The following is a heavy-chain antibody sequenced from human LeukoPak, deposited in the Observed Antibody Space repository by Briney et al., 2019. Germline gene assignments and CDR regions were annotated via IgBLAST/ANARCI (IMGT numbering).Heavy chain of an antibody. Sequence: GESLKISCKGSGYSFTSYWIGWVRQMPGKGLEWMGIIYPGDSDTRYSPSFQGQVTISADKSISTAYLQWSSLKASDTAMYYCASRRYYGSGSYDAFDIWGQGTMVTVSS. CDR3: ASRRYYGSGSYDAFDI. V-gene: IGHV5-51*01. J-gene: IGHJ3*02. CDR2: IYPGDSDT. CDR1: GYSFTSYW. D-gene: IGHD3-10*01.